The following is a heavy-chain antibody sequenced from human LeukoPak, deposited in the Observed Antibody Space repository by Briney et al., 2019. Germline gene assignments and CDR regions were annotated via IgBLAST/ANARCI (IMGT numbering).Heavy chain of an antibody. V-gene: IGHV3-23*01. CDR3: ARGPYSRNFDY. CDR1: GFTFSSYS. J-gene: IGHJ4*02. Sequence: GGSLRLSCAASGFTFSSYSMNWVRQAPGKGLEWVSAISGSGGSTYYADSVKGRFTISRDNSKNTLYLQMNSLRAEDTAVYYCARGPYSRNFDYWGQGTLVTVSS. D-gene: IGHD4-11*01. CDR2: ISGSGGST.